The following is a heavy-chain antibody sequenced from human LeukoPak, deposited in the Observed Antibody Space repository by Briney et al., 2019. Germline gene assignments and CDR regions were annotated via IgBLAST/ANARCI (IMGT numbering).Heavy chain of an antibody. CDR1: GFTFSSYA. CDR2: LHADSGMI. CDR3: VKDFLHGPHIEPVGSVGPFDY. J-gene: IGHJ4*02. V-gene: IGHV3-23*01. Sequence: GGSLRLSCAASGFTFSSYAMSWVRQAPGKGLEWVSGLHADSGMIYYADSVKGRFTISRDNSKNTLYFQMNSLRAEDTAIYYCVKDFLHGPHIEPVGSVGPFDYWGQGTLVTVSS. D-gene: IGHD2-2*01.